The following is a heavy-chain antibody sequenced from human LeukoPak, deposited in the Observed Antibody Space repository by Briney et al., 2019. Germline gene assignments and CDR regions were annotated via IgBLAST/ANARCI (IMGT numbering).Heavy chain of an antibody. D-gene: IGHD2-8*01. J-gene: IGHJ3*02. CDR1: GGTFSSYA. V-gene: IGHV1-69*13. CDR2: IIPIFGTA. Sequence: SVKVSCKASGGTFSSYAISWVRQAPGQGLEWMGGIIPIFGTANYAQKFQGRVTITADESTSIAYMELSSLRSEDTAVYYCARERCRSNVCAFDIWGQGTMVTVSS. CDR3: ARERCRSNVCAFDI.